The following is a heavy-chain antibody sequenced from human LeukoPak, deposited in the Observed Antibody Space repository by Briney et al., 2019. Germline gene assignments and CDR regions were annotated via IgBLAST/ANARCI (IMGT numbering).Heavy chain of an antibody. V-gene: IGHV3-21*01. J-gene: IGHJ4*02. CDR2: ISSSSSYI. CDR1: GFTFSSYS. Sequence: GGSLRLSCAASGFTFSSYSMNWVRQAPGKGLEWVSSISSSSSYIYYADSVKGRFTISRDNAKNSLYLQMNSLRAEDTAVYYCARTQPVLKVLDYWGQGTLVTVSS. D-gene: IGHD1-14*01. CDR3: ARTQPVLKVLDY.